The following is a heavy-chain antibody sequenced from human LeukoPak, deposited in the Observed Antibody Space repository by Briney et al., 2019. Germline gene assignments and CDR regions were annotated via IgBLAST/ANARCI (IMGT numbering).Heavy chain of an antibody. D-gene: IGHD4-11*01. CDR2: ISGSGGST. V-gene: IGHV3-23*01. CDR3: ARDPGYSNYIADY. J-gene: IGHJ4*02. Sequence: GGSLRLSCAASGFTFSSYAMSWVRQAPGKGLEWVSGISGSGGSTYYADSVKGRFTISRDNAKNTLFLQMNTLRAEDTAVYYCARDPGYSNYIADYWGQGTLVTVSS. CDR1: GFTFSSYA.